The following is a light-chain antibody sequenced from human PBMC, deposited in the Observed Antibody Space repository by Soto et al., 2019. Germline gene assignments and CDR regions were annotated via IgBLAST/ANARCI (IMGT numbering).Light chain of an antibody. CDR2: GAS. Sequence: DIQMTQSPSTLSASVGDTISISCRASQSVDRWLAWYQQKPGKAPQVLIHGASNLEGGVSSRFSGSGSGTEFALTISSLQPDDFATYYCQQYHTYWTFGQGTKVDTK. CDR3: QQYHTYWT. CDR1: QSVDRW. J-gene: IGKJ1*01. V-gene: IGKV1-5*01.